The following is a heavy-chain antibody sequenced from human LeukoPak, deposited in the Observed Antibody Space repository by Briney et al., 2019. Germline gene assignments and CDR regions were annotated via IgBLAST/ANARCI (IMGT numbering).Heavy chain of an antibody. D-gene: IGHD3-10*01. V-gene: IGHV5-51*01. J-gene: IGHJ4*02. CDR2: IYPGDSDT. CDR3: ARRSTTRGPRGYFDY. Sequence: GESLKISCKGSGYIVTTYWIAWVRQMPGKGLEWMGIIYPGDSDTRYSPSFQGQVTISADKSISTAYLQWSSLKASDTAMYYCARRSTTRGPRGYFDYWGQGTLVTVSS. CDR1: GYIVTTYW.